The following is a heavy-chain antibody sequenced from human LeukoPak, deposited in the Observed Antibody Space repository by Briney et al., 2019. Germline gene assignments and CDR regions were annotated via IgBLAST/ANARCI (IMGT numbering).Heavy chain of an antibody. V-gene: IGHV3-23*01. CDR2: ISGGGGST. Sequence: GGSLRLSCAASGFTFSNYAMSWVRQAPGRGLEWVSTISGGGGSTYFTDSVKGRFTISRDNSKNTLHLQMNSLRAKDTALYYCARNDRYSSSPRYYFDYWGQGTLVTVSS. D-gene: IGHD6-13*01. J-gene: IGHJ4*02. CDR3: ARNDRYSSSPRYYFDY. CDR1: GFTFSNYA.